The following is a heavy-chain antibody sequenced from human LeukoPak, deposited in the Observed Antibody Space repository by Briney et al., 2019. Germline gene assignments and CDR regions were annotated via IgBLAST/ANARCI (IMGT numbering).Heavy chain of an antibody. J-gene: IGHJ6*02. D-gene: IGHD1-1*01. CDR1: GYSFGSYW. V-gene: IGHV5-10-1*01. CDR3: ARQGAAGTRFYYYGMDV. CDR2: IDPSDSYS. Sequence: GESLKISCNGSGYSFGSYWISWVRQMPGKGLEWMGRIDPSDSYSNYSPSFQCHVTFSADKSISTAYLQWSSLKASDTAMYYCARQGAAGTRFYYYGMDVWGQGTTVTVSS.